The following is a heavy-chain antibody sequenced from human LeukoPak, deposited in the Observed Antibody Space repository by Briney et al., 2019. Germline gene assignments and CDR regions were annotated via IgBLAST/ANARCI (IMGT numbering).Heavy chain of an antibody. J-gene: IGHJ3*02. Sequence: SQTLSLTCTVSGGSISSGDYYWSWIRQPPGKGLGWIGYIYYSGSTYYNPSLKSRVTISVDTSKNQFSLKLSSVTAADTAVYYCARDIGDSSGWYGDAFDIWGQGTMVTVSS. D-gene: IGHD6-19*01. V-gene: IGHV4-30-4*08. CDR1: GGSISSGDYY. CDR3: ARDIGDSSGWYGDAFDI. CDR2: IYYSGST.